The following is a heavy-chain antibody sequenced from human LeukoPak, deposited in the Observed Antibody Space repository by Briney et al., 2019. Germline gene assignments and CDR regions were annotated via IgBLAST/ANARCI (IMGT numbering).Heavy chain of an antibody. Sequence: ASVKVSCKASGYTVMDFYLHWVRQAPGQGFEWMGWINPNTGDTNFAQKFHGTVTMTSDTSINTVYMEIHSLRPDDAAVYYCTRPRYTIKGAVNGWASFDLWGQGTEVTVSS. V-gene: IGHV1-2*02. J-gene: IGHJ3*01. CDR1: GYTVMDFY. D-gene: IGHD3-3*01. CDR3: TRPRYTIKGAVNGWASFDL. CDR2: INPNTGDT.